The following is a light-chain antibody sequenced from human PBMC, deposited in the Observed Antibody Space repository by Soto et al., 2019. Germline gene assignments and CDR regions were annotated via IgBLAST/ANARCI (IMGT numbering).Light chain of an antibody. J-gene: IGLJ2*01. CDR1: SSDIGDSDY. Sequence: QSALTQPRSVSVSPAHSATLSCTATSSDIGDSDYVSWYQQHPGKAPRLMLYDVTKRPSGVPRRFSGSKSGYTASLTISGLQAEDEADYHCSSSTSSYTFVVFGGGTKLTVL. CDR2: DVT. CDR3: SSSTSSYTFVV. V-gene: IGLV2-11*01.